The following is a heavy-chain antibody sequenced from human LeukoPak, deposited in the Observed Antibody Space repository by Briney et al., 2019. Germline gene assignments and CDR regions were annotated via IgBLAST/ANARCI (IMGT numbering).Heavy chain of an antibody. CDR2: IYHSGST. Sequence: SETLSLTCTVSGYSISSGYYWGWMRPPPGKGLEWIGRIYHSGSTYYNPSLKSRVTISVDTSKNQFSLKLSSVTAADTTVYYCARDSGSYYAQYYFDYWGQGTLVTVSS. J-gene: IGHJ4*02. V-gene: IGHV4-38-2*02. CDR1: GYSISSGYY. D-gene: IGHD1-26*01. CDR3: ARDSGSYYAQYYFDY.